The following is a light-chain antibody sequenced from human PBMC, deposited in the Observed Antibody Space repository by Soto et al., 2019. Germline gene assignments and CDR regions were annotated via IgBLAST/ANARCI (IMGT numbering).Light chain of an antibody. V-gene: IGKV1-5*01. CDR3: QQYNSYST. J-gene: IGKJ1*01. CDR2: DAS. CDR1: QSISNW. Sequence: DIQMTQSPSTLSASVGDRVTITCRASQSISNWLAWYQQKPGKAPKLLIHDASSLESGVPSRFSGSGSGTEFTLTISSLQPDDFATYYCQQYNSYSTFGQGTKVEI.